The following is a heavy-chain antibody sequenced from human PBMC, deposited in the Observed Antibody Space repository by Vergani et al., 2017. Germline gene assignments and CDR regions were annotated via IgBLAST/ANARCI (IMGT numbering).Heavy chain of an antibody. J-gene: IGHJ4*02. D-gene: IGHD5-24*01. Sequence: EVQLLESGGGLVQHGGSLRLSCADAGFTFSSYAMSWVRQAPGKGLEWVSAISGSGGSTYYADSVKGRFTISRDNSKNTLYLQMNSLRAEDTAVYYCAKDLQQMATIGFDYGGQGTLVTVSS. CDR3: AKDLQQMATIGFDY. V-gene: IGHV3-23*01. CDR1: GFTFSSYA. CDR2: ISGSGGST.